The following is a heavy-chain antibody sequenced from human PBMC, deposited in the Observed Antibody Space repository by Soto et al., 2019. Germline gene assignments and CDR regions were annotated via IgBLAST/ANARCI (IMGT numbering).Heavy chain of an antibody. CDR2: IFHTGGT. Sequence: QVQLHQSGPGLLRPSETLSLTCSVSNYVITSGYFWGCVRQPPGKGLEWIWSIFHTGGTYYRPSLKSRVTISMDTAKNQFALGLTSVTAADTAVYYCARGRGMTLHNWFDPWGQGALVTVST. CDR1: NYVITSGYF. J-gene: IGHJ5*02. CDR3: ARGRGMTLHNWFDP. D-gene: IGHD3-10*01. V-gene: IGHV4-38-2*02.